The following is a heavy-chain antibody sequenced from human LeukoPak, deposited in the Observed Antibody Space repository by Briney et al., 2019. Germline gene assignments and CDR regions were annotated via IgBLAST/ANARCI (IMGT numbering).Heavy chain of an antibody. CDR2: MNPNSGNT. D-gene: IGHD5-18*01. V-gene: IGHV1-8*01. J-gene: IGHJ6*03. CDR1: GYTFTSYD. CDR3: ASGRSEYSYGEGYMDV. Sequence: GASVKVSCKASGYTFTSYDINWVRQAPGQGLEWMGWMNPNSGNTGYAQKFQGRVTMTRNTSISTAYMELSSLRSEDTAVYYCASGRSEYSYGEGYMDVWGKGTTVTVSS.